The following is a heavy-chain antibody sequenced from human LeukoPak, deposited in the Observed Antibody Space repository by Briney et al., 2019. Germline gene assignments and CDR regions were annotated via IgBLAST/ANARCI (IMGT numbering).Heavy chain of an antibody. CDR1: GFTFSSCA. Sequence: GGSLRLSCAASGFTFSSCAMSWVRQAPGKGLEWVSAISGSGGSTYYADSVKGRFTISRDNSKNTLYLQMNSLRAEDTAVYYCAKDRGYCSGGSCYFAVYYFDYWGQGTLVTVSS. J-gene: IGHJ4*02. CDR3: AKDRGYCSGGSCYFAVYYFDY. V-gene: IGHV3-23*01. D-gene: IGHD2-15*01. CDR2: ISGSGGST.